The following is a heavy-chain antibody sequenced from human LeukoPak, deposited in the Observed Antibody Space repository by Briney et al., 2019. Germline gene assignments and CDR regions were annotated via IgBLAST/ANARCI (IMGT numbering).Heavy chain of an antibody. CDR1: GFTFSSYA. Sequence: GGSLRLSCAASGFTFSSYAMHWVRQAPGKGLEWVALISYDGSNKHSADSVKGRFTISRDNSKNTVYLQMNSLRAEDTAVYFCARDLSIAVFDYWGQGTLVTVSS. J-gene: IGHJ4*02. CDR2: ISYDGSNK. CDR3: ARDLSIAVFDY. D-gene: IGHD6-19*01. V-gene: IGHV3-30-3*01.